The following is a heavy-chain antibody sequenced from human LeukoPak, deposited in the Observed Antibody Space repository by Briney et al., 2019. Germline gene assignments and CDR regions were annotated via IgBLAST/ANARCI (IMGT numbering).Heavy chain of an antibody. J-gene: IGHJ4*02. D-gene: IGHD3-10*01. Sequence: PGGSLRLSCAASGFTFSSYAMHWVRQAPGKGLEWVAVISYDGSNKYYADSVKGRFTISRDNSKNTLYLQMNSLRAEDTAVYYCARDRSRYGSGSYSSHDYWGQGTLVTVSS. CDR2: ISYDGSNK. CDR3: ARDRSRYGSGSYSSHDY. CDR1: GFTFSSYA. V-gene: IGHV3-30-3*01.